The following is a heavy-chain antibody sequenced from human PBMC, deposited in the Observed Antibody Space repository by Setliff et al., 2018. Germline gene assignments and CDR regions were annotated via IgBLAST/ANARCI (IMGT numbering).Heavy chain of an antibody. CDR1: GFTFSSYG. CDR2: IRYDGSNK. CDR3: AKDLKQWGPVDY. Sequence: GESLKISCAASGFTFSSYGMHWVRQAPGKGLEWVAFIRYDGSNKYYADSVKGRFTISRDNSKNTLYLQMNSLRAEDTAVYYCAKDLKQWGPVDYWGQGTLVTVSS. D-gene: IGHD6-19*01. J-gene: IGHJ4*02. V-gene: IGHV3-30*02.